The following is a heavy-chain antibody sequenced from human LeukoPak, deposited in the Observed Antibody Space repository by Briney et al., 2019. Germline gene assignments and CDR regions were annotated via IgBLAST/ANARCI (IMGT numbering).Heavy chain of an antibody. CDR2: ISSSSSYI. CDR3: ARDKGPKVFDY. CDR1: GFTFDDYG. Sequence: GGSLRLSCAASGFTFDDYGMSWVRQAPGKGLEWVSSISSSSSYIYYADSVKGRFTISRDNAKNSLYLQMNSLRAEDTAVYYCARDKGPKVFDYWGQGTLVTVSS. J-gene: IGHJ4*02. V-gene: IGHV3-21*01.